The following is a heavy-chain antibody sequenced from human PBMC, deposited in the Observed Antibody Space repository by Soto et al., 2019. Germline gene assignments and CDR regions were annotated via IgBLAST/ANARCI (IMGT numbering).Heavy chain of an antibody. CDR3: ARDRSQGHYYDSSGYSFDI. J-gene: IGHJ3*02. V-gene: IGHV3-21*01. Sequence: PGGSLRLSCAASGFTFSSYSMNWVRQAPGKGLEWVSSISSSSSYIYYADSVKGRFTISRDNAKNSLYPQMNSLRAEDTAVYYCARDRSQGHYYDSSGYSFDIWGQGTMVTVSS. CDR2: ISSSSSYI. CDR1: GFTFSSYS. D-gene: IGHD3-22*01.